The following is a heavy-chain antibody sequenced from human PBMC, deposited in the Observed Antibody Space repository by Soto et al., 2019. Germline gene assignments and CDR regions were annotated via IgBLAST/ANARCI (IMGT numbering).Heavy chain of an antibody. CDR1: GSTFSIYT. CDR2: IIPILGIA. J-gene: IGHJ5*02. D-gene: IGHD3-10*01. CDR3: ARDGSITMVRGVIITRFDP. Sequence: GASVKVSCKAAGSTFSIYTITLVRQAPGQGLEWMGRIIPILGIANYAQKFQGRVTITADKSTSTAYMELSSLRSEDTAVYYCARDGSITMVRGVIITRFDPWGQGTLVTVSS. V-gene: IGHV1-69*04.